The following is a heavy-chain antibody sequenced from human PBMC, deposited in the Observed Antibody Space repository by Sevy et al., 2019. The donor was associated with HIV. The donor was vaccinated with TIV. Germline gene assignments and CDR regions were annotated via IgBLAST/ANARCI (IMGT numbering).Heavy chain of an antibody. Sequence: GWSLRLSCSASGFTFSSYAMHWVRQAPGKGLEYVSAISSNGGSTYYADSVKGRFTISRDNSKNTLYLQMSSLRAEDTAVYYCVKEGYCSSTSCPRGAFDIWGQGTMVTVSS. V-gene: IGHV3-64D*06. CDR2: ISSNGGST. D-gene: IGHD2-2*01. CDR3: VKEGYCSSTSCPRGAFDI. J-gene: IGHJ3*02. CDR1: GFTFSSYA.